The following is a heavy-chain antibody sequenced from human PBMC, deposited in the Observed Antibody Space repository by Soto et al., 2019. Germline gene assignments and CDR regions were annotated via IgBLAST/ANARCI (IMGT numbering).Heavy chain of an antibody. V-gene: IGHV3-33*01. CDR3: ARVVSSWYPPFDY. CDR2: IWYDGSNK. J-gene: IGHJ4*02. D-gene: IGHD6-13*01. CDR1: GFTFSSYG. Sequence: GGSPRISCAASGFTFSSYGMHWVRQDPGKGLEWVAVIWYDGSNKYYADSVKGRFTISRDNSKNTLYLQMNSLRAEDTAVYYCARVVSSWYPPFDYWGQGTLVTVSS.